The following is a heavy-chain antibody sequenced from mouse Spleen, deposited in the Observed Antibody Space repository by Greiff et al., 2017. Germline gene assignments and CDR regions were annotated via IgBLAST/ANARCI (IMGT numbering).Heavy chain of an antibody. Sequence: QVHVKQPGTELVKPGASVKLSCKASGYTFTSYWMHWVKQRPGQGLEWIGNINPSNGGTNYNEKFKSKATLTVDKSSSTAYMQLSSLTSEDSAVYYCAREDYYGSSYYYAMDYWGQGTSVTVSS. J-gene: IGHJ4*01. D-gene: IGHD1-1*01. V-gene: IGHV1-53*01. CDR2: INPSNGGT. CDR3: AREDYYGSSYYYAMDY. CDR1: GYTFTSYW.